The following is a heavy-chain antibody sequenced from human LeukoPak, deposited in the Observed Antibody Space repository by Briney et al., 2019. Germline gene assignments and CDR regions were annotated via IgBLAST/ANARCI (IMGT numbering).Heavy chain of an antibody. Sequence: ASVKVSCKASGFTFTGYYMHWVRQAPGQGLEWMGWINPNSGGTNYAQKFQGRVTMTRDTSISTAYMELSRLRSDDTAVYHCARDSSWYRIDYWGQGTLVTVSS. V-gene: IGHV1-2*02. CDR3: ARDSSWYRIDY. J-gene: IGHJ4*02. CDR1: GFTFTGYY. CDR2: INPNSGGT. D-gene: IGHD6-13*01.